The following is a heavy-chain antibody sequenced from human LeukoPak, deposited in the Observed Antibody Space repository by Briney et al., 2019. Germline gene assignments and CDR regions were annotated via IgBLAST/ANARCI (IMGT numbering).Heavy chain of an antibody. V-gene: IGHV1-2*02. CDR3: ARVETTVTTYDY. CDR1: GYTFTGYY. Sequence: GASVKVSCKASGYTFTGYYMHWVRQAPGQGFEWMGWINPNSGGTNYAQKFQGRVTMTRDTSISTAYMELSRLRSDDTAAYYCARVETTVTTYDYWGQGTLVTVSS. J-gene: IGHJ4*02. D-gene: IGHD4-17*01. CDR2: INPNSGGT.